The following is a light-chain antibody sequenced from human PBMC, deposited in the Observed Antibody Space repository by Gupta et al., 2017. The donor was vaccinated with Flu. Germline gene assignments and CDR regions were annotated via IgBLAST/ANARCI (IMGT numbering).Light chain of an antibody. Sequence: GTLSLSPGERATLSFRASQSVSSSYLAWYQQKPGQAPRLLIYGASSRATGIPDRFSGSGSGTDFTLTISRLEPEDFAVYYCQQDCSSPWTFGQGTKVEIK. CDR2: GAS. CDR3: QQDCSSPWT. J-gene: IGKJ1*01. CDR1: QSVSSSY. V-gene: IGKV3-20*01.